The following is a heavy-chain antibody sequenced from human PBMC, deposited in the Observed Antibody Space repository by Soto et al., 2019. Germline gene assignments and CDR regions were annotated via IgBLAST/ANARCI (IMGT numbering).Heavy chain of an antibody. J-gene: IGHJ4*02. CDR3: ARWPYCGGDCLGYFDY. Sequence: QVQLVQSGAEVKKPGSSVKVSCKASGGTFSSSAISWVRQAPGQGLEWMGGIIPIYGTANYAQKFQGRVTITADESTSTAYMELSSLRSEDTAVYYCARWPYCGGDCLGYFDYWGQGTPVTVSS. CDR2: IIPIYGTA. D-gene: IGHD2-21*02. V-gene: IGHV1-69*01. CDR1: GGTFSSSA.